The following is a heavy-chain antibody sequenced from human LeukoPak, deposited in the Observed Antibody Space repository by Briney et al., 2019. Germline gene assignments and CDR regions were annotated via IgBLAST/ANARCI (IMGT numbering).Heavy chain of an antibody. V-gene: IGHV3-48*04. CDR3: ARDHNYAFDN. D-gene: IGHD1-1*01. CDR2: IGISSGNT. CDR1: GFTFSDYS. J-gene: IGHJ4*02. Sequence: GGSLRLSCAASGFTFSDYSMNWVRQAPGKGLEWISWIGISSGNTKYADSVKGRFTISGDNAKNSLYPQMNSLRVEDTAVYYCARDHNYAFDNWGQGTLVTVSS.